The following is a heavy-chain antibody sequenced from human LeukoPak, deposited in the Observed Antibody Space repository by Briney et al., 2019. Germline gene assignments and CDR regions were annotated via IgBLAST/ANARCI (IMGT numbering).Heavy chain of an antibody. D-gene: IGHD4-17*01. V-gene: IGHV4-39*01. CDR3: ASFEDYGDPIFDY. CDR1: GGSISSSSYY. CDR2: IYYSGST. Sequence: SETLSLTCTVSGGSISSSSYYWGWIRQPPGKGLEWIGSIYYSGSTYYNPSLKSRVTISVDTSKNLFSLKLSSVTAADTAVYYCASFEDYGDPIFDYWGQGTLVTVSS. J-gene: IGHJ4*02.